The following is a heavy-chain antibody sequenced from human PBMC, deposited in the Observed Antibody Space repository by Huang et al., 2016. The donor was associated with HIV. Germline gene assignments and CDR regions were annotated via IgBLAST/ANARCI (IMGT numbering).Heavy chain of an antibody. CDR2: INNKGSKI. Sequence: EVQLVESGGGLVQPGGSLTLSCAASGFTLSAYSMNWVRQTQGKGLGWVSYINNKGSKIFYAESVKGRFTISRDNAKNSLYLQMNSLRDDDTAVFYCATSYGYFPHWGQGTLVTVSS. CDR1: GFTLSAYS. CDR3: ATSYGYFPH. J-gene: IGHJ1*01. D-gene: IGHD5-18*01. V-gene: IGHV3-48*02.